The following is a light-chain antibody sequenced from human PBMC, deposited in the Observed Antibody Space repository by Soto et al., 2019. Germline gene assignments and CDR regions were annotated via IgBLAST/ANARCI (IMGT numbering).Light chain of an antibody. V-gene: IGLV2-14*01. J-gene: IGLJ1*01. CDR3: SSYTSSSTLV. CDR1: RSDVGGYNY. Sequence: QSALTQPASVSGPPGQSITISCTGTRSDVGGYNYVSWYQQHPGKAPKLMIYEVSNRPSGVSNRFSGSKSGNTASLTISGLQAEDEADYYCSSYTSSSTLVFGTGTKVTVL. CDR2: EVS.